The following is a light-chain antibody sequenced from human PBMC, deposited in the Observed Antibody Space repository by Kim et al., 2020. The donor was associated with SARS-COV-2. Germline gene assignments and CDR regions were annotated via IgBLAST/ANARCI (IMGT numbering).Light chain of an antibody. CDR3: SSYTTTSTVV. V-gene: IGLV2-14*03. CDR2: DVS. CDR1: SSDVGGHNY. Sequence: GQPNTISCTGTSSDVGGHNYVSWYQQHPGKAPKLMIFDVSSRPSGVSNRFSGSKSGNTASLTISGLQAEDEADYYCSSYTTTSTVVFGGGTQLTVL. J-gene: IGLJ2*01.